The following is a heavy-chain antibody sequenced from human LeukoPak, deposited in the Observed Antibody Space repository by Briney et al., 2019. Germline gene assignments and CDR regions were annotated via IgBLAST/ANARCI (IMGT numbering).Heavy chain of an antibody. Sequence: SETLSLTCTVSGGSISSYYWSWIRQPPGKGLEWIGYIYYSGSTNYNPSLKSRVTISVDTSKNQFSLKLSSVTAADTAVYYCARATFRFDYWGQGTLVTVPS. CDR3: ARATFRFDY. D-gene: IGHD3-16*01. V-gene: IGHV4-59*01. CDR1: GGSISSYY. J-gene: IGHJ4*02. CDR2: IYYSGST.